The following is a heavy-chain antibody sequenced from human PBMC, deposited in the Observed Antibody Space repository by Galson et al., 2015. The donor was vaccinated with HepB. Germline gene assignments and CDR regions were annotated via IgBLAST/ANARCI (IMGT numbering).Heavy chain of an antibody. CDR1: GFTFSSYA. V-gene: IGHV3-23*01. CDR3: AKDRRLSEDIVVVPAAYVY. Sequence: SLRLSCAASGFTFSSYAMSWVRQAPGKGLEWVSAISGSGGSTYYADSVKGRFTISRDNSKNTLYLQMNSLRAEDTAVYYCAKDRRLSEDIVVVPAAYVYWGQGTLVTVSS. D-gene: IGHD2-2*01. CDR2: ISGSGGST. J-gene: IGHJ4*02.